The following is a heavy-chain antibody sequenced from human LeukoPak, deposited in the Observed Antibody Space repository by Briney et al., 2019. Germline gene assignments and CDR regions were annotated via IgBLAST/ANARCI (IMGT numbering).Heavy chain of an antibody. CDR2: NYPGDSDT. CDR3: ARQWVAAGTFGYYMDV. J-gene: IGHJ6*03. V-gene: IGHV5-51*01. CDR1: GYSFSSYW. D-gene: IGHD6-13*01. Sequence: GESLKISCKGSGYSFSSYWIVCVRPMPRKRLELMEINYPGDSDTRYSPSFQGQVTISADKSISTAYLQWSSLKASDTAMYYCARQWVAAGTFGYYMDVWGKGTTVTVSS.